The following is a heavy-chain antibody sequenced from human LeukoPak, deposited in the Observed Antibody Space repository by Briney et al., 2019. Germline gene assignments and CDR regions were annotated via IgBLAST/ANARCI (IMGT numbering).Heavy chain of an antibody. CDR3: ARAEGMAAILGSFDY. V-gene: IGHV3-48*03. J-gene: IGHJ4*02. CDR1: GFTLSSYE. CDR2: VSSSSSDT. Sequence: GGSLRLSCAASGFTLSSYEMNWVRQAPGKGLEWVSYVSSSSSDTKNADSVKGRFTISRDNAKNSLYLQMNSLRAEDTAVYYCARAEGMAAILGSFDYWGQGTLVTVSS. D-gene: IGHD5-24*01.